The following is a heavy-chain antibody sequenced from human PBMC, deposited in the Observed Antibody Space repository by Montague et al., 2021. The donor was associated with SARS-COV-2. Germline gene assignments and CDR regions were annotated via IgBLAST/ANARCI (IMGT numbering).Heavy chain of an antibody. CDR2: ISASCSG. CDR3: ARGVVAAPPLVDY. J-gene: IGHJ4*02. Sequence: SETLSLTCSVSGGPISGFSCYWIWLPARTGLGWIWLISASCSGDSNSSLSSRITMSVDASKNQYSLKVNSVTAAATAKYCCARGVVAAPPLVDYWGRGTLVTVSS. V-gene: IGHV4-4*07. CDR1: GGPISGFS. D-gene: IGHD2-15*01.